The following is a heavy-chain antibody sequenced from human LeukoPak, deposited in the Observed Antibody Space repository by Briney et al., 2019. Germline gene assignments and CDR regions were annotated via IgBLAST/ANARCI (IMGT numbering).Heavy chain of an antibody. CDR2: IYYSGST. CDR3: ARGSPSGAFDI. CDR1: GGSISSYY. D-gene: IGHD6-6*01. Sequence: SETLSLTCTASGGSISSYYWSWIRQPPGKGLEWIGYIYYSGSTNYNPSLKSRVTISVDTSKNQFSLKLSSVTAADTAVYYCARGSPSGAFDIWGQGTMVTVSS. J-gene: IGHJ3*02. V-gene: IGHV4-59*01.